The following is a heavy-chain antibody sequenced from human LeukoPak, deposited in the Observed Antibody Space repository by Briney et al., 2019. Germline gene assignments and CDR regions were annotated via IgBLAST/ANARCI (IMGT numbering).Heavy chain of an antibody. CDR2: IYSGVST. Sequence: PGGSLRLSCAASGFTVSNNYMSWVRQAPGKGLEWVSVIYSGVSTYHADSVKGRFSISRDNSKNTLYLQMNSLRAEDTAVYYCARDRVIGGVSRVFDPWGQGTLVTVSS. V-gene: IGHV3-66*01. D-gene: IGHD3-16*01. CDR1: GFTVSNNY. J-gene: IGHJ5*02. CDR3: ARDRVIGGVSRVFDP.